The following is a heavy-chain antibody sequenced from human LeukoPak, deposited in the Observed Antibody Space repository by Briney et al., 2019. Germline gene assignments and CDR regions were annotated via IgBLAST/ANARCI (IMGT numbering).Heavy chain of an antibody. CDR1: GYTFTSYD. D-gene: IGHD5-12*01. CDR2: GNPNSGNT. J-gene: IGHJ4*02. Sequence: ASVKVSCKASGYTFTSYDINWVRQATGQGLEWRGWGNPNSGNTGYVQTFQGRVTMTRNTSISTAYMELSSLRSEDTAVYYCAREHSGYDYRLGFDYWGQGTLVTVSS. V-gene: IGHV1-8*01. CDR3: AREHSGYDYRLGFDY.